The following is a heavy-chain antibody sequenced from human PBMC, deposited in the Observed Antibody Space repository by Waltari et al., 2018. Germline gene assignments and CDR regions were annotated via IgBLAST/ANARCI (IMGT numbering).Heavy chain of an antibody. CDR1: GYFINTGFF. D-gene: IGHD2-2*03. Sequence: QVQLQESGPGLVRPSETLSLTFDVSGYFINTGFFWGWIRQPPGKGLEWIGNIYHDGTTAYNTSLKHRLMISLDTSKNQFSLRLNFVDVADTAVYYCARQTLGYCTSAACRRLETWGQGILVTVSS. V-gene: IGHV4-38-2*01. J-gene: IGHJ5*02. CDR3: ARQTLGYCTSAACRRLET. CDR2: IYHDGTT.